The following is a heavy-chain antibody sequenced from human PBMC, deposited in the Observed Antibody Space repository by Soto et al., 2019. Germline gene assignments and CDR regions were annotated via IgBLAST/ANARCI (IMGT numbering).Heavy chain of an antibody. J-gene: IGHJ4*02. CDR2: ISAHNGNT. D-gene: IGHD1-1*01. V-gene: IGHV1-18*01. CDR3: ARGRYGDY. Sequence: QVHLVQSGAEVKKPGASVKVSCKGSGYAFTTYGIPLVRQAPGQGLEWMGWISAHNGNTNNPQKLQGGVTVTRDTSTLTAYVELGSLSSDDTAVYYCARGRYGDYWGEGALVTVSS. CDR1: GYAFTTYG.